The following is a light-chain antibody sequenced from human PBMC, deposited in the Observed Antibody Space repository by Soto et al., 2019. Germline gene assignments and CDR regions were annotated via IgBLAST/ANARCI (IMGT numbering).Light chain of an antibody. J-gene: IGLJ3*02. CDR3: RSYAGSNSWV. Sequence: QSALTQPPSASGSPGQSVTISCTGTSSDVGGYNYVSWYQQHPGKAPKVMIYEVTKRPSGVPDRFSGSKSDNTAPLTVSGLQADDEADYYCRSYAGSNSWVFGGGTKVTVL. V-gene: IGLV2-8*01. CDR2: EVT. CDR1: SSDVGGYNY.